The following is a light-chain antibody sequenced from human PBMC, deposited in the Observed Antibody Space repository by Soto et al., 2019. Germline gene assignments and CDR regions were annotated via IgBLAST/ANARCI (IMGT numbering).Light chain of an antibody. J-gene: IGKJ1*01. CDR1: QTISRN. V-gene: IGKV3-15*01. Sequence: ETVMTQSPATLSLSPGERATLSCRASQTISRNLSWYQQNPGQPPRLLIYGASTRATGIPARFSGSGSGTEFTLTISSLQSEDFAVYYCQQYNNWPMWTFGQGTKVDIK. CDR3: QQYNNWPMWT. CDR2: GAS.